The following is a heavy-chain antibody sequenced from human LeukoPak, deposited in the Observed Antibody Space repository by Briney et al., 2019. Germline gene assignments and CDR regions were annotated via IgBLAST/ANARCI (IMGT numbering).Heavy chain of an antibody. CDR3: ARDQLTYCSSTSCYELPTG. Sequence: GGSLRLSCAASGFTFSSYSMKWVRQAPGKGLEWVSYINSSRNTIYYADSVKGRFTISRDNAKNSLYAQRNSLRPRDTAVYYCARDQLTYCSSTSCYELPTGGGQGPLVTVSS. V-gene: IGHV3-48*04. CDR1: GFTFSSYS. CDR2: INSSRNTI. J-gene: IGHJ4*02. D-gene: IGHD2-2*01.